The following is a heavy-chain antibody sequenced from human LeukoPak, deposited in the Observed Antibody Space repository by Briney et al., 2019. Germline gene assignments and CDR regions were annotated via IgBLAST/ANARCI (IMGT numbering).Heavy chain of an antibody. CDR1: GYTFTGYY. CDR3: ARGVPRYCRSPGRATADICGVY. CDR2: MNPNSGDT. Sequence: GASVKVSCKASGYTFTGYYMHWVRQAPGQGLEWMGWMNPNSGDTGYAQKFQGRVTMTRNTSISTTYMELSSLRSEDTAVYYCARGVPRYCRSPGRATADICGVYWGQGTLVTVSS. D-gene: IGHD2-2*01. J-gene: IGHJ4*02. V-gene: IGHV1-8*02.